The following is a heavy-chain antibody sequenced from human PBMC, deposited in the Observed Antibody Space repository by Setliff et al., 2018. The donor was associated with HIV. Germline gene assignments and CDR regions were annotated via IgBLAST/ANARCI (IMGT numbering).Heavy chain of an antibody. CDR2: INHSGST. D-gene: IGHD2-2*01. V-gene: IGHV4-34*01. CDR1: GGSFSGYY. Sequence: SETLSLTCAVYGGSFSGYYWSWIRQPPGKGLEWIGEINHSGSTNYNPSLKSRVTISVDTSKNQFSLKLKSVTAADTAVYYCARTRGRAPVSYYFDNWGQGRLVTVSS. CDR3: ARTRGRAPVSYYFDN. J-gene: IGHJ4*02.